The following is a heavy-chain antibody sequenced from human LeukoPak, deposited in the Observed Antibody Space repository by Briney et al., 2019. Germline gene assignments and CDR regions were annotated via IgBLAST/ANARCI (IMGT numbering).Heavy chain of an antibody. Sequence: SETLSLTCTVSGGSISSSSYYLGWIREPPGKGLEWIGSIYYSGSTYYNPSLKSRVTISVDTSKNQFSLKLSSVTAADTAVYYCARRQLVPYYFDYWGQGTLVTVSS. D-gene: IGHD6-6*01. J-gene: IGHJ4*02. CDR2: IYYSGST. CDR1: GGSISSSSYY. CDR3: ARRQLVPYYFDY. V-gene: IGHV4-39*01.